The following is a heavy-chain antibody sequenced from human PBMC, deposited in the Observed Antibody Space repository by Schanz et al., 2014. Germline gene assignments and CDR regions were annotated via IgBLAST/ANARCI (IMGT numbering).Heavy chain of an antibody. CDR3: ASALTTWGGMDV. J-gene: IGHJ6*02. CDR1: GYSFTRHY. D-gene: IGHD4-4*01. CDR2: IHSTGGTT. V-gene: IGHV1-46*01. Sequence: QVQLVQSGAELKNPGASVKVSCKASGYSFTRHYMHWVRQAPGQGLEWMGIIHSTGGTTSHAQKCQGRVSMTRDTSTSTVYMELSSLRSEDTAVYYCASALTTWGGMDVWGQGTTVTVSS.